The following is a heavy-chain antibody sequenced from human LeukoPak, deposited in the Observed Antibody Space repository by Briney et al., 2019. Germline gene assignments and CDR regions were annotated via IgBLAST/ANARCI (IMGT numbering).Heavy chain of an antibody. J-gene: IGHJ4*02. CDR3: ARHVTYYGDYVY. CDR2: IYYSGST. Sequence: SETLSLTCTVSGRSISSRSYYWGWIRQPPGKGLEWIGSIYYSGSTYYNPSLKSRVTISVDTSKNQFSLKLSSVTAADTAVYYCARHVTYYGDYVYWGQGTLVTVSS. D-gene: IGHD4-17*01. CDR1: GRSISSRSYY. V-gene: IGHV4-39*01.